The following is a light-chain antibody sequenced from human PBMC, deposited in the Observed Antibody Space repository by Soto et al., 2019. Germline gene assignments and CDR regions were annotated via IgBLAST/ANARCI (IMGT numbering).Light chain of an antibody. CDR1: QGISSA. Sequence: AIQLTQSPSSLSASVGDRVIITCRASQGISSALAWYQQKPGKAPKLLIHDASTLESGVPSRFSGSGSGTDFTLTISSLQPEDFATYYCQQYETFSPWTFGQGTKVDIK. J-gene: IGKJ1*01. CDR3: QQYETFSPWT. CDR2: DAS. V-gene: IGKV1-13*02.